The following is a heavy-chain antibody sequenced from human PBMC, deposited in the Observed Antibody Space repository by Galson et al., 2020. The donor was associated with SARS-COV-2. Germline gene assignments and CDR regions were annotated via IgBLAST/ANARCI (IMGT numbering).Heavy chain of an antibody. CDR2: INPNSGDT. J-gene: IGHJ4*02. CDR3: GRFTEAGTDY. CDR1: GYIFTGYH. Sequence: ASVKVSCKASGYIFTGYHIHWLRQAPGQGLEWMGWINPNSGDTNYAQKFQGRVTMTRDTSISIAYMELSRLRSDDAAVYYCGRFTEAGTDYWGQGTLVTVSS. D-gene: IGHD6-19*01. V-gene: IGHV1-2*02.